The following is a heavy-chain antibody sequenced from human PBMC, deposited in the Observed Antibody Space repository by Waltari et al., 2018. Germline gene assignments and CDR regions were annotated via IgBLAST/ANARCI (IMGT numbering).Heavy chain of an antibody. CDR3: ARPRSGYSMDHFDS. CDR2: IYHRGRT. CDR1: GGSINTHY. Sequence: QVQLQESGPGLVKPSETLSVTCSVSGGSINTHYWSWIRQPPGKGLEWIGNIYHRGRTYFNPSLQSRVTISVDMSKNQFSLQLSSVTAADTAVYFCARPRSGYSMDHFDSWGQGVLVTVSS. V-gene: IGHV4-59*11. J-gene: IGHJ4*02. D-gene: IGHD6-13*01.